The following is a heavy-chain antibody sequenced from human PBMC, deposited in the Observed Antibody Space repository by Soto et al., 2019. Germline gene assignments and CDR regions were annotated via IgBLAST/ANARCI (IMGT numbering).Heavy chain of an antibody. CDR1: GYTFTNYW. D-gene: IGHD3-3*02. CDR3: ARPHSTSRHWMVAFEL. J-gene: IGHJ4*02. CDR2: ISPGDSDT. V-gene: IGHV5-51*01. Sequence: GESLKISCRASGYTFTNYWIAWVRQMPGKGLEWMGIISPGDSDTKYNPSFEGQVTISADKSISTAYLQWSTLKASDTAIYYCARPHSTSRHWMVAFELWGQRPLVTVSS.